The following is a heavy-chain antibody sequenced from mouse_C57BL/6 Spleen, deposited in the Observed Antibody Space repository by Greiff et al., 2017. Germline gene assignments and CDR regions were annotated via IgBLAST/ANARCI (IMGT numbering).Heavy chain of an antibody. J-gene: IGHJ2*01. CDR2: IDPETGGT. CDR3: TRYPPATVVAPEVYCDY. Sequence: QVQLQQSGAELVRPGASVTLSCKASGYTFTDYEMHWVKQTPVHGLEWIGAIDPETGGTAYNQKFKGKAILTADKSSSTAYMELRSLTSEDSAVYYCTRYPPATVVAPEVYCDYGGKGTTLTVAS. CDR1: GYTFTDYE. D-gene: IGHD1-1*01. V-gene: IGHV1-15*01.